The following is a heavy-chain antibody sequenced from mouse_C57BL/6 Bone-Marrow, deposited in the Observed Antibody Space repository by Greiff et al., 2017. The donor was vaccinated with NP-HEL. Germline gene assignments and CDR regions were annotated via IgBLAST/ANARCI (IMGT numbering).Heavy chain of an antibody. V-gene: IGHV1-59*01. D-gene: IGHD2-4*01. CDR1: GYTFTSYW. Sequence: VQLQQPGAELVRPGTSVKLSCKASGYTFTSYWMHWVKQRPGQGLEWIGVIDPSDSYTNYNQKFKGKATLTVDTSSSTASMQLSSLTSEDSAVSNCASFYDYDRAMENRGQETSETASS. CDR3: ASFYDYDRAMEN. CDR2: IDPSDSYT. J-gene: IGHJ4*01.